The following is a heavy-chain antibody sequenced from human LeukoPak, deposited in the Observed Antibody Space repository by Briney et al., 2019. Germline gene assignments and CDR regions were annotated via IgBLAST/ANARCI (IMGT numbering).Heavy chain of an antibody. J-gene: IGHJ4*02. CDR1: GFTFSSYG. CDR2: ISYDESNK. CDR3: AKDLAY. D-gene: IGHD3-3*02. V-gene: IGHV3-30*18. Sequence: QAGGSLRLSCAASGFTFSSYGMHWVRQAPGKGLEWVAVISYDESNKYYADSVKGRFTISRDNSKNTLYLQMNSLRAEDTAVYYCAKDLAYWGQGTLVTVSS.